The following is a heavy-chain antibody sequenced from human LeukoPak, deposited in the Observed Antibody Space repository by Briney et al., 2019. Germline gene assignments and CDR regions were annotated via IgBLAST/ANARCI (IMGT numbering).Heavy chain of an antibody. Sequence: SETLSLTCTVSGGSISSYYWSWIRQPPGKGLEWIGYIYYSGSTNYNPSLKSRVTISVDTSKNQFSLKLSSVAAADTAVYYCARTKVNIVGATTLDYWGQGTLVTVSS. D-gene: IGHD1-26*01. J-gene: IGHJ4*02. CDR2: IYYSGST. CDR1: GGSISSYY. V-gene: IGHV4-59*01. CDR3: ARTKVNIVGATTLDY.